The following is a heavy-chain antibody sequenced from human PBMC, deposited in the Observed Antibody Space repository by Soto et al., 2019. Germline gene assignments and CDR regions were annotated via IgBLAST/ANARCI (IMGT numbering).Heavy chain of an antibody. CDR2: IYYSGST. V-gene: IGHV4-31*01. Sequence: SETLSLTCTVSGGSISSGGYYWSWIRQHPGKGLEWIGYIYYSGSTYYNPSLKSQVTISVDTSKNQFSLKLSSVTAADTAVYYCARENPNWFDPWGQGTLVTVSS. J-gene: IGHJ5*02. CDR1: GGSISSGGYY. CDR3: ARENPNWFDP.